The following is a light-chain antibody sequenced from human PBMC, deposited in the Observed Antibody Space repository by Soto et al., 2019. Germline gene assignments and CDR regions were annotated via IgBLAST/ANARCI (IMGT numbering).Light chain of an antibody. CDR2: GAS. V-gene: IGKV3-20*01. J-gene: IGKJ3*01. Sequence: EIVLTQSPGTLSLSPGERATLSCRASQSVSSNYLAWYQQKPGQAPRLLIYGASSRATGFPDRFSGSGSGTDFTLTISGLEPEDFAVYYCQQYGSSPFTFGPGTKVDIK. CDR1: QSVSSNY. CDR3: QQYGSSPFT.